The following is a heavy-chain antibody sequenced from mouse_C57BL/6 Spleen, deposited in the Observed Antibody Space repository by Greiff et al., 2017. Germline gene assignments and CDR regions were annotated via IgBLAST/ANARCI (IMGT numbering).Heavy chain of an antibody. V-gene: IGHV1-42*01. CDR3: ARGGNYGNYYAMDY. D-gene: IGHD2-1*01. CDR1: GYSFTGYY. J-gene: IGHJ4*01. Sequence: EVQLQQSGPELVKPGASVKISCKASGYSFTGYYMNWVKQSPEQGLEWIGEINPRTGGTTYNQKFKAKATLTVDKSSSTAYMQLKSLTSEDSAVYYCARGGNYGNYYAMDYWGQGTSVTVSS. CDR2: INPRTGGT.